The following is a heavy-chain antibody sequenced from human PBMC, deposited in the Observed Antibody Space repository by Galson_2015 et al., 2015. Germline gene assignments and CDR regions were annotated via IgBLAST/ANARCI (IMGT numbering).Heavy chain of an antibody. CDR2: IGGTGAKT. CDR1: GFRFDDYA. V-gene: IGHV3-23*01. CDR3: ARVRGTSWNKGDWLDP. J-gene: IGHJ5*02. Sequence: SLRLSCAASGFRFDDYAMTWVRQAPGKGLEWVAAIGGTGAKTYYSESAKGRFTVSRDNSKNTLFLQMNSLTADDTALYYCARVRGTSWNKGDWLDPWGQGTLVTVSS. D-gene: IGHD1/OR15-1a*01.